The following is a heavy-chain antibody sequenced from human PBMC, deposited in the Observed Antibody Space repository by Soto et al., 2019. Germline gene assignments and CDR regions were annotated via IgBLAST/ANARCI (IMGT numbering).Heavy chain of an antibody. CDR1: GGSISSSSYY. D-gene: IGHD4-4*01. CDR2: IYYSGST. V-gene: IGHV4-39*01. Sequence: PSETLSLTCTVSGGSISSSSYYWGWIRQPPGKGLEWIGNIYYSGSTDHNPSLKSRVTISVDTSKNQVSLKLSSVTAADTAVYYCARTSSNYNWIDPWGQGNLVTVSS. CDR3: ARTSSNYNWIDP. J-gene: IGHJ5*02.